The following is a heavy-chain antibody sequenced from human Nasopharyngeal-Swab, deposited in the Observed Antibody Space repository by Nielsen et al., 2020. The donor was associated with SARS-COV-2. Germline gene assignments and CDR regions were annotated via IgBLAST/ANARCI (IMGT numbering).Heavy chain of an antibody. Sequence: WIRQRPGTGLEWIGYIYYSGSTNYNPSLKSRVTISVDTSMNQFSLKLSSVTAADTAVYYCARKVGPWGYSTSWGQGTLVTVSS. D-gene: IGHD6-13*01. CDR3: ARKVGPWGYSTS. V-gene: IGHV4-59*01. CDR2: IYYSGST. J-gene: IGHJ4*02.